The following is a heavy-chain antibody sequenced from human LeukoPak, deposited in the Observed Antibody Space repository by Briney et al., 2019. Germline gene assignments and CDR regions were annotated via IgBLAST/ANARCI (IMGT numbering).Heavy chain of an antibody. CDR3: ARAPNDLSGYSLDY. CDR1: GFTFSSYG. V-gene: IGHV3-30*03. Sequence: GGSLRLSCAASGFTFSSYGMHWVRQAPGKGLEWVAVISYDGSNKNHADSVKGRFTVSRDNSKNTLYLQMNSLRPEDTAVYYCARAPNDLSGYSLDYWGQGTLVTVSS. J-gene: IGHJ4*02. D-gene: IGHD3-22*01. CDR2: ISYDGSNK.